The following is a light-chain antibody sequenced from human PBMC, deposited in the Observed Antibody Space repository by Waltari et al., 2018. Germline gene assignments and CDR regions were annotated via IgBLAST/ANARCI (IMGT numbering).Light chain of an antibody. CDR3: SSYTRRSYWV. Sequence: QSALTQPASVSGSPGQSITISCTGTSSDVGFYDFVLWFQQHPGKAPKVCVYKVSNRPSGVSVRFPASKSANTASLAISGLQAEDEADYYCSSYTRRSYWVFGGGTQLTVL. V-gene: IGLV2-14*01. CDR2: KVS. CDR1: SSDVGFYDF. J-gene: IGLJ3*02.